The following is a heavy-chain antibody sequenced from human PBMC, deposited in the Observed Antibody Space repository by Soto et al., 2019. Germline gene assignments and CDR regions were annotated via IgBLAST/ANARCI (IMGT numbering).Heavy chain of an antibody. CDR1: EFAFSTHA. CDR3: SASRDYKWFDP. CDR2: ISFDGTNK. Sequence: GGSLRLSCAASEFAFSTHAMHWVRQAPGEGLEWVAVISFDGTNKYYADSVKGRFTISRDNSRSTLYLQMNSLRIEDTAVYYWSASRDYKWFDPWGQGTLVTFST. J-gene: IGHJ5*02. D-gene: IGHD2-21*02. V-gene: IGHV3-30-3*01.